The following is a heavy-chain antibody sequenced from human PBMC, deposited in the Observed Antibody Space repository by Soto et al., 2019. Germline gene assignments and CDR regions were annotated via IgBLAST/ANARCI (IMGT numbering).Heavy chain of an antibody. CDR3: ERLHGYYSHAFDI. CDR2: ISYSGST. Sequence: TGSDGPPRTSCYFVGWLRPAPGTGLEWIGSISYSGSTYYNPSLKSRVTISVDTYKNQFSLKLSSVTAADTAVYYCERLHGYYSHAFDIWGQGKMVS. CDR1: DGPPRTSCYF. D-gene: IGHD3-22*01. V-gene: IGHV4-39*01. J-gene: IGHJ3*02.